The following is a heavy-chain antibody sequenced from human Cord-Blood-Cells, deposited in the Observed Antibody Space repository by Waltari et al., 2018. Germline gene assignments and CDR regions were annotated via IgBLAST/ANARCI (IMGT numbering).Heavy chain of an antibody. CDR3: ARDLPWQLAGLDY. CDR1: GFTFSSYE. D-gene: IGHD6-13*01. Sequence: EVQLVESGGGLVQPGGSLRLPCAASGFTFSSYEMTVARQAPGKVLEWVSYISSSGSTIYYADSVKGRFTISRDNAKNSLYLQMNSLRAEDTAVYYCARDLPWQLAGLDYWGQGTLVTVSS. J-gene: IGHJ4*02. V-gene: IGHV3-48*03. CDR2: ISSSGSTI.